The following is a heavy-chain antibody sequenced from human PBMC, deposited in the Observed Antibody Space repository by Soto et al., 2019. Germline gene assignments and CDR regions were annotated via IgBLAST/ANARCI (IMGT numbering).Heavy chain of an antibody. J-gene: IGHJ6*01. CDR1: GFTFNHYA. CDR2: ISGSDDST. D-gene: IGHD3-3*01. Sequence: EVQLLESWGGLVQPGGSLRLSCAASGFTFNHYAMTWVRQAPGKGLEWVSTISGSDDSTYYADYVKGRLTISRDNSKSARYLQMSSLRVEDTALYYCVKDWTGDTCPCMDVWGQGTTVTVSS. V-gene: IGHV3-23*01. CDR3: VKDWTGDTCPCMDV.